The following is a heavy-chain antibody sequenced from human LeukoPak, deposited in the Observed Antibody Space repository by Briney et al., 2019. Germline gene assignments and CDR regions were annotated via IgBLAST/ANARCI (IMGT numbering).Heavy chain of an antibody. V-gene: IGHV4-38-2*02. Sequence: TSETLSLTCTVSGYSISSGYYWGWIRQPPGKGLEWIGYIYHSGSTYYNPSLKSRVTLSVDTSKNQFFLKLSSVTAADTAVYYCARDLYYYGSGSTTNFDYWGQGTLVTVSS. J-gene: IGHJ4*02. D-gene: IGHD3-10*01. CDR3: ARDLYYYGSGSTTNFDY. CDR1: GYSISSGYY. CDR2: IYHSGST.